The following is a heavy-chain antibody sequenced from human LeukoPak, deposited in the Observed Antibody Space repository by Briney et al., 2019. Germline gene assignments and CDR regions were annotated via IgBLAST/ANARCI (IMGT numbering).Heavy chain of an antibody. D-gene: IGHD4-11*01. Sequence: PEGSLRLSCAASGFTVSSNSMSWVRQAPGKGLEWVSIIYSGGSTYNADSVKGRFTISRDNSKNTLYLQMNSLRAEDTAVYYCAREGTVRGQGTLVTVSS. CDR1: GFTVSSNS. V-gene: IGHV3-66*01. CDR2: IYSGGST. CDR3: AREGTV. J-gene: IGHJ4*02.